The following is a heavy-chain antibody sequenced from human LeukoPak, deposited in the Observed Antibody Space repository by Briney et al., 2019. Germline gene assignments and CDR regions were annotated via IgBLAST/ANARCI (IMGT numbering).Heavy chain of an antibody. J-gene: IGHJ4*02. CDR2: INHSGST. Sequence: PSETLSLTCAVYGGSFSGYYWSWIRQPPGKGLEWIGEINHSGSTNYNPSLKSRVTISVDTSKNQFSLKLSSVTAADTAVYYCAGLSDYGDYVVPFDYWGQGTLVTVSS. D-gene: IGHD4-17*01. V-gene: IGHV4-34*01. CDR3: AGLSDYGDYVVPFDY. CDR1: GGSFSGYY.